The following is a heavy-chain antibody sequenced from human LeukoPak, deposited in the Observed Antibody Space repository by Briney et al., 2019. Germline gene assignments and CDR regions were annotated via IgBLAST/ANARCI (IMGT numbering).Heavy chain of an antibody. V-gene: IGHV3-21*01. Sequence: GGSLRLSCAASGFTFSGYSMNWVRQAPGKGLEWVSSTSSSSSYIYYADSVKGRFTNSRDNAKNSLYLQMNSLRAEDTAVYYCARDNRVLINSSTNFDYWGQGTLVTVSS. D-gene: IGHD6-6*01. CDR3: ARDNRVLINSSTNFDY. J-gene: IGHJ4*02. CDR2: TSSSSSYI. CDR1: GFTFSGYS.